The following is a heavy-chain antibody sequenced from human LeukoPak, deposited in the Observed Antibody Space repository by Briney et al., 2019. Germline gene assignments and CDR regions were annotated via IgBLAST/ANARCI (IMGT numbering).Heavy chain of an antibody. J-gene: IGHJ6*02. D-gene: IGHD3-10*01. CDR1: GGSISSSSYY. CDR3: ARLLVRGGGNGGGYYYYGMDV. CDR2: IYYSGST. V-gene: IGHV4-39*01. Sequence: KSSETLSHTCTVSGGSISSSSYYWGWIRQPPGKGLEWIGSIYYSGSTYYNPSLKSRVTISVDTSKNQFSLKLSSVTAADTAVYYCARLLVRGGGNGGGYYYYGMDVWGQGTTVTVSS.